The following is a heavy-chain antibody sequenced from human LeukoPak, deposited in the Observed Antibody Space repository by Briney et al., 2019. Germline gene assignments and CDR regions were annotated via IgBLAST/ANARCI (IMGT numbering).Heavy chain of an antibody. D-gene: IGHD1-26*01. CDR2: INPNSGAT. CDR3: ARDRGGSYLQTTLDY. V-gene: IGHV1-2*04. J-gene: IGHJ4*02. Sequence: GASVKVSCKASGYTFISYGVSWVRQAPGQGLEWMGWINPNSGATNYAQKFQGWVTMTRDTSISTAYMELNRLRSDDTAMYYCARDRGGSYLQTTLDYWGQGTLVTVSS. CDR1: GYTFISYG.